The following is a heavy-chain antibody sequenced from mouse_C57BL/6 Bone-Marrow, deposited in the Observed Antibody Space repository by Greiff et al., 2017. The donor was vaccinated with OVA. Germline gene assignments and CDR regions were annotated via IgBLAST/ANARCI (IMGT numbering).Heavy chain of an antibody. CDR3: ARDRGYDYAWFAY. D-gene: IGHD2-4*01. CDR2: ISDGGSYT. CDR1: GFTFSSYA. V-gene: IGHV5-4*01. J-gene: IGHJ3*01. Sequence: EVKLVESGGGLVKPGGSLKLSCAASGFTFSSYAMSWVRQTPEKRLEWVATISDGGSYTYYPDNVKGRFTISRDNAKNNLYLQMSHLKSEDTAMYYCARDRGYDYAWFAYWGQGTLVTVSA.